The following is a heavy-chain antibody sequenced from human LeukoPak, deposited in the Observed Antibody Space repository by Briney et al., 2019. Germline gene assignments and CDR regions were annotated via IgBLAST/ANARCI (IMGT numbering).Heavy chain of an antibody. V-gene: IGHV3-33*06. J-gene: IGHJ4*02. CDR1: GFIFSSYA. Sequence: PGRSLRLSCAASGFIFSSYAMHWVRQGPGKGLEWVAVIWYDGSNKYYADSVKGRFTISRDNSKNTLYLQMNSLRADDTAVYYCAKDERWHCYDSSGPAYYFDYWGQGTLVTVSS. CDR2: IWYDGSNK. D-gene: IGHD3-22*01. CDR3: AKDERWHCYDSSGPAYYFDY.